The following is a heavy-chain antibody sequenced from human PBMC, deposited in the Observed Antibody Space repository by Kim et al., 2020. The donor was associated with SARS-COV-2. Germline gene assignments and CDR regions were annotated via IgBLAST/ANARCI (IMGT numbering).Heavy chain of an antibody. V-gene: IGHV4-59*01. Sequence: SETLSLTCTVSGGSISSDYWSWIRQPPGKTLEYIGYISYTEGTHYNSSLKSRVTISVDTSKNLFSLTVNSVSAADTAIYYCVRVKGGRLLFDYWGQGTLVTVSS. CDR3: VRVKGGRLLFDY. CDR1: GGSISSDY. J-gene: IGHJ4*02. CDR2: ISYTEGT. D-gene: IGHD4-17*01.